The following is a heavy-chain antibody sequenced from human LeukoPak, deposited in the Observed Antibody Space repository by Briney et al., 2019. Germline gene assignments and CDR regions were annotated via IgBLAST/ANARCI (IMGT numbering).Heavy chain of an antibody. CDR3: AKGGYTTWFDP. CDR2: IWINGGAP. J-gene: IGHJ5*02. V-gene: IGHV3-23*05. Sequence: RGSLRLSCAPSGFTSRVYSMSWVRQAPRKGLGWVSNIWINGGAPYSTDSVKGRFTISRDNSKNTLYLEMNSLRAEYTAVYYCAKGGYTTWFDPWGQGTLVTVSS. CDR1: GFTSRVYS. D-gene: IGHD2-15*01.